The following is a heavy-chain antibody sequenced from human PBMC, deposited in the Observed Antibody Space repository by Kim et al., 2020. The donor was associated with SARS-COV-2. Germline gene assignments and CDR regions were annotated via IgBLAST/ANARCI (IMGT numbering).Heavy chain of an antibody. CDR1: GGSISSYY. CDR3: ARRSLVYYDSSGPQAAFDI. D-gene: IGHD3-22*01. J-gene: IGHJ3*02. Sequence: SETLSLTCTVSGGSISSYYWSWIRQPPGKGLEWIGYIYYSGSTNYNPSLKSRVTISVDTSKNQFSLKLSSVTAVDTAVYYCARRSLVYYDSSGPQAAFDIWGQGTMVTVSS. V-gene: IGHV4-59*01. CDR2: IYYSGST.